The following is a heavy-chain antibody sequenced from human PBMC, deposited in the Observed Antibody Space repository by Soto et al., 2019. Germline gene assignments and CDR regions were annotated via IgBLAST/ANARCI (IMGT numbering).Heavy chain of an antibody. V-gene: IGHV1-18*01. D-gene: IGHD6-13*01. J-gene: IGHJ6*02. CDR2: ISAYNGNT. CDR1: GYTFTSYG. Sequence: ASVKVSCKASGYTFTSYGISWVRQAPGQGLEWMGWISAYNGNTNYAQKLQGRVTMTTDTSTSTAYMELRSLRSDDTAVYYCARDRGIAAAAELPYYYYGMDVWGQGTTVTVSS. CDR3: ARDRGIAAAAELPYYYYGMDV.